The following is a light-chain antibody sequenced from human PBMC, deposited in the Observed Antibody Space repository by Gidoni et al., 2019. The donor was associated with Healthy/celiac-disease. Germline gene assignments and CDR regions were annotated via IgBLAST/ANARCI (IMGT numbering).Light chain of an antibody. Sequence: GDRVTITCRASQSISSWLAWYQQKPGKAPKLLIYDASSLQSGVPSRFSGSGSGTEFTPTISSLQPDDFATYSCQQCNSYPWTFGQGTKVEIK. V-gene: IGKV1-5*01. J-gene: IGKJ1*01. CDR3: QQCNSYPWT. CDR2: DAS. CDR1: QSISSW.